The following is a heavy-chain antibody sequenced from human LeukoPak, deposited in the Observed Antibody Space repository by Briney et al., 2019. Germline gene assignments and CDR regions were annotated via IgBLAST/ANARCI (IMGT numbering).Heavy chain of an antibody. J-gene: IGHJ4*02. CDR3: AKVLSGSYSPFDY. D-gene: IGHD1-26*01. CDR2: IRYDGSNK. Sequence: GGSLRLSCAASGFTFSSYGMHWVRQAPGKGLEWVAFIRYDGSNKYYADSGKGRFTVSRDNSKNTLYLQMNSPRAEDTAVYYCAKVLSGSYSPFDYWGQGTLVTVSS. CDR1: GFTFSSYG. V-gene: IGHV3-30*02.